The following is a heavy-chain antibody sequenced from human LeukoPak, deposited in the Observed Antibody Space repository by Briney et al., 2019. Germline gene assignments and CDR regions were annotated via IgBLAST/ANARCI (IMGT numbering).Heavy chain of an antibody. Sequence: PGGSPRLSCAASGFTFSSYWMSWVRQAPGKGLEWVANIKQDGSEKYYVDSVKGRFTISRDNAKNSLYLQMNSLRAEDTAVYYCARDRRSYGSGSYAGKYWGQGTLVTVSS. D-gene: IGHD3-10*01. CDR2: IKQDGSEK. J-gene: IGHJ4*02. V-gene: IGHV3-7*01. CDR1: GFTFSSYW. CDR3: ARDRRSYGSGSYAGKY.